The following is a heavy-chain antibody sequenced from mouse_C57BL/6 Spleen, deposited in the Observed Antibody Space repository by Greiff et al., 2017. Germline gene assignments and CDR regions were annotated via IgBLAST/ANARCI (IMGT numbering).Heavy chain of an antibody. D-gene: IGHD4-1*01. CDR3: ARRVNWDYFDY. CDR2: IDPSDSYT. V-gene: IGHV1-50*01. Sequence: QVQLQQPGAELVKPGASVKLSCKASGYTFTSYWMQWVKQRPGQGLEWIGEIDPSDSYTNYNQKFKGKATLTVDTSSSTAYMQLSSLTSEDAAVYYCARRVNWDYFDYWGQGTTLTVSS. J-gene: IGHJ2*01. CDR1: GYTFTSYW.